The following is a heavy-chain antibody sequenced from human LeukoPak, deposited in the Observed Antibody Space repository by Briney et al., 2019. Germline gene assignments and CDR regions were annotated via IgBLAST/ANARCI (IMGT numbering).Heavy chain of an antibody. CDR3: AKDLDSSGWYDSPGNY. V-gene: IGHV3-23*01. Sequence: GGALRLSCAAAGFTFSKFAMSWVRQAPGKGLEGVSLISTSGTPHYADSVKGRFTISRDNSKTTLYLQINSLRAEDTAVYYCAKDLDSSGWYDSPGNYWGQGTLVTVSS. J-gene: IGHJ4*02. CDR2: ISTSGTP. D-gene: IGHD6-19*01. CDR1: GFTFSKFA.